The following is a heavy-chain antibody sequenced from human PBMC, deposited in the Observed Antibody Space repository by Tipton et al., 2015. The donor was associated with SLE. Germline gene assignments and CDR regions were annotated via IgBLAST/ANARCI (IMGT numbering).Heavy chain of an antibody. CDR2: VFYSGNT. J-gene: IGHJ5*02. D-gene: IGHD2-2*02. Sequence: SLRLSCAVSGGSISSDNWWSWVRQPPGKGLEWIGSVFYSGNTYYNESLQSRVTISIDTSKNHFSLKLYSVTAADTAVYYCAREDSSSWFYTRFDPWGQGTLVTVSS. V-gene: IGHV4-4*02. CDR1: GGSISSDNW. CDR3: AREDSSSWFYTRFDP.